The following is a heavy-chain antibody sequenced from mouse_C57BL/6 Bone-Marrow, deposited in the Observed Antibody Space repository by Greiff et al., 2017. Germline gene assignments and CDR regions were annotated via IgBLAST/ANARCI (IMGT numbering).Heavy chain of an antibody. CDR1: GYTFTSYW. CDR3: ARLTRWLRAMDY. V-gene: IGHV1-7*01. J-gene: IGHJ4*01. D-gene: IGHD2-2*01. CDR2: INPSSGYT. Sequence: QVQLQQSGAELAKPGASVKLSCKASGYTFTSYWMHWVKQRPGQGLEWIGYINPSSGYTKYNQKFKDKATLTADTSSSTAYMQLSSLTYEDSAVYYCARLTRWLRAMDYWGQGTSVTVSS.